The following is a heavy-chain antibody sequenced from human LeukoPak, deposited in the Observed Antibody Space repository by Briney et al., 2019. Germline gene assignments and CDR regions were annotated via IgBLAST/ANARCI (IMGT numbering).Heavy chain of an antibody. Sequence: ASVKVSCKVSGYTLTELSMHWVRQAPGKGLEWMGGFDPEDGETIYAQKFQGRVTMTEDTSTDTAYMELSSLRSEDTAVYYCATPYGSGSYYYRFDYWGQGTLVTVSS. V-gene: IGHV1-24*01. J-gene: IGHJ4*02. CDR1: GYTLTELS. CDR2: FDPEDGET. CDR3: ATPYGSGSYYYRFDY. D-gene: IGHD3-10*01.